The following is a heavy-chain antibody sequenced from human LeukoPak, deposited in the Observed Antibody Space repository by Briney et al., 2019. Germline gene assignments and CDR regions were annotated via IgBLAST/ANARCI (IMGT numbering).Heavy chain of an antibody. V-gene: IGHV4-38-2*01. CDR2: IYHSGST. D-gene: IGHD1-1*01. Sequence: PSEALSLTCAVSGYSISSGYYWGWIRQPPGKGLEWIGSIYHSGSTYYNPSLKSRVTISVDTSKNQFSLKQSSVTAADTAVYYCARQGTTPWFYPWAQGTLVTVSS. J-gene: IGHJ5*02. CDR3: ARQGTTPWFYP. CDR1: GYSISSGYY.